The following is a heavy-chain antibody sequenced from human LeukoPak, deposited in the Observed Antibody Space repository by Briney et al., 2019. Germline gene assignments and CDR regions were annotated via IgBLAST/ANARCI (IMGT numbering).Heavy chain of an antibody. V-gene: IGHV1-18*01. Sequence: ASVKVSCKASGYTFTSYDINWVRQAPGQGLEWMGWISAYNGNTNYAQKLQGRVTMTTDTSTSTAYMELRSLRSDDTAVYYCARESISSSWSLEYFQHWGQGTLATVSS. CDR1: GYTFTSYD. CDR2: ISAYNGNT. J-gene: IGHJ1*01. CDR3: ARESISSSWSLEYFQH. D-gene: IGHD6-13*01.